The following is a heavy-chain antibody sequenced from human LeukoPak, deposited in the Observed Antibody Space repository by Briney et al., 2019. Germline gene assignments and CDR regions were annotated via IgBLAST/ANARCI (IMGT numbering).Heavy chain of an antibody. Sequence: ASVKVSRESSGYTFTRYDINCVRHATGQGVEGVGWMDANSGNTGYAQKFQGRVNMTRNTSISTAYMELSSLRSEDTAVYYCAMLAAAGLTFDYWGQGTLVTVSS. V-gene: IGHV1-8*01. J-gene: IGHJ4*02. CDR2: MDANSGNT. D-gene: IGHD6-13*01. CDR1: GYTFTRYD. CDR3: AMLAAAGLTFDY.